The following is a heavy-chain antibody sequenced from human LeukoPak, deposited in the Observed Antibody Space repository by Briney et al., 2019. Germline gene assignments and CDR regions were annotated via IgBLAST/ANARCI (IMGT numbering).Heavy chain of an antibody. Sequence: GGSLRLSCAASGFTFSSYAMSWVRQAPGKGLEWVSAISGSGGSTYYADSVKGRLTISRDNSKNTLYLQMNSLRAEDTAVYYCAKVQGLGLYYYYGMDVLGQGTTVTVFS. CDR1: GFTFSSYA. J-gene: IGHJ6*02. D-gene: IGHD6-19*01. CDR3: AKVQGLGLYYYYGMDV. V-gene: IGHV3-23*01. CDR2: ISGSGGST.